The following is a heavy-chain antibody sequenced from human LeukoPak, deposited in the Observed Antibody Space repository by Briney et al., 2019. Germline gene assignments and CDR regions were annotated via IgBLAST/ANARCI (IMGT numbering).Heavy chain of an antibody. CDR3: SRYYGSGQDWFDP. J-gene: IGHJ5*02. CDR2: IYPGVSDT. Sequence: GESLKIYCKGSGYSFTSYWIGWVLQMPRTGLERMGIIYPGVSDTRYCPSFQGQVTISADKAISTAYLQWSSLKASDTAMYYCSRYYGSGQDWFDPWGQGTLVTVSS. CDR1: GYSFTSYW. V-gene: IGHV5-51*01. D-gene: IGHD3-10*01.